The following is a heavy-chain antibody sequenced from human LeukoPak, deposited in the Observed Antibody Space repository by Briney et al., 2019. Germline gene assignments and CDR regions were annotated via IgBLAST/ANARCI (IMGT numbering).Heavy chain of an antibody. CDR3: ARGRVVDIVVVVAATRRNWFDP. D-gene: IGHD2-15*01. V-gene: IGHV4-34*01. Sequence: SETLSLTCAVYGGSFSGYYWSWIRQPPGKGLEWIGEIDHSGSTNYNPSLKSRVTISVDTSKNQFSLKLSSVTAADTAVYYCARGRVVDIVVVVAATRRNWFDPWGQGTLVTVSS. CDR1: GGSFSGYY. CDR2: IDHSGST. J-gene: IGHJ5*02.